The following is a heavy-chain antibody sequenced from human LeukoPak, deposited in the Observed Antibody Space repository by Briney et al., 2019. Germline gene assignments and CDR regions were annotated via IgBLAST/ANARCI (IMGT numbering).Heavy chain of an antibody. CDR1: GGSISSYY. Sequence: SETLSLTCTVSGGSISSYYWSWIRQPPGKGLEWIGYIYYSGSTNYNPSLKSRVTISVDTFKNQFSLKLSSVTAADTAVYYCARLQIVGATTRLFYGMDVWGQGTTVTVSS. D-gene: IGHD1-26*01. CDR3: ARLQIVGATTRLFYGMDV. CDR2: IYYSGST. J-gene: IGHJ6*02. V-gene: IGHV4-59*08.